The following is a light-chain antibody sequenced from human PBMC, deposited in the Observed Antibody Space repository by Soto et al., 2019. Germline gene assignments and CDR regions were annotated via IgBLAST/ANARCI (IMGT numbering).Light chain of an antibody. CDR2: GVT. Sequence: QSVLTQPASVSGSPGQSITISCTGTSSDVGGHNSVSWYRQDPGKAPKLMIYGVTIRPSGISNRFSGSKSGSTASLTISGLRDEDEADYYCSSYSTSYFYFFGSGTKVTVL. J-gene: IGLJ1*01. CDR1: SSDVGGHNS. CDR3: SSYSTSYFYF. V-gene: IGLV2-14*01.